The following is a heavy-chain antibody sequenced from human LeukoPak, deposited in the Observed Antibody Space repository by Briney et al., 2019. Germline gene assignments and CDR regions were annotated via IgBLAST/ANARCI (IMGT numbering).Heavy chain of an antibody. CDR2: IYPDDSDT. Sequence: NPGESLRISCKGSGYRFNAYWIAWVRQMPGKGLELMGIIYPDDSDTRYSPSFQGQVTISADKSVRTAYLQWSSLKASDTAMYYCARPNITPYYDSRGYDAFDVWGQGTMVTVSS. D-gene: IGHD3-22*01. CDR3: ARPNITPYYDSRGYDAFDV. J-gene: IGHJ3*01. CDR1: GYRFNAYW. V-gene: IGHV5-51*01.